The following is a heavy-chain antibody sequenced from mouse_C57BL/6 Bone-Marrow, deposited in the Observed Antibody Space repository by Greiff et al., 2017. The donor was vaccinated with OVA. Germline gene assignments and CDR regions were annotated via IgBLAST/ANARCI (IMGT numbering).Heavy chain of an antibody. CDR1: GFNIKDDY. J-gene: IGHJ2*01. V-gene: IGHV14-4*01. CDR2: IDPENGDT. D-gene: IGHD1-1*01. CDR3: TTYYGSSSFDY. Sequence: VQLQQSGAELVRPGASVKLSCTASGFNIKDDYMHWVKQRPEQGLEWIGWIDPENGDTEYASKFQGKATITSYTSSNTAYLQLSSLTSEDTAVYYCTTYYGSSSFDYWGQGTTLTVSS.